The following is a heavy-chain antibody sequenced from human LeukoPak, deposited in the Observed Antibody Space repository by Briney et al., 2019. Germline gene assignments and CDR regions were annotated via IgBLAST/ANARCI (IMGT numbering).Heavy chain of an antibody. CDR2: IYYSGSA. Sequence: PSETLSLTCTVSGGSIGSGDYYWSWIRQPPGEGLEWIGYIYYSGSAYYSPSLKSRVTISVDTSKNQFSLKLSSVTAADTAVYYCARLEVAFDIWGQGTMVTVSS. CDR3: ARLEVAFDI. V-gene: IGHV4-30-4*08. CDR1: GGSIGSGDYY. J-gene: IGHJ3*02.